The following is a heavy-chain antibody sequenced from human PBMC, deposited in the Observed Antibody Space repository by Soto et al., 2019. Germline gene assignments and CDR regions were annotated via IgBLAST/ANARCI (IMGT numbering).Heavy chain of an antibody. CDR1: GFIFSNYG. Sequence: GGSLRLSCAASGFIFSNYGMHWVRQAPGKGLEWVAFIWYDGSNKYYADSVKGRFTISRDNSKNTLYVQMNSLRAEDTAVYYCARDKDWAFDYWGQATLVTVSS. D-gene: IGHD3-9*01. V-gene: IGHV3-33*01. CDR2: IWYDGSNK. CDR3: ARDKDWAFDY. J-gene: IGHJ4*02.